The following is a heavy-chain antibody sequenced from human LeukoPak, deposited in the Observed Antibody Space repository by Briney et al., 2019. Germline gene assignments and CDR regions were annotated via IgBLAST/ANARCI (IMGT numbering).Heavy chain of an antibody. J-gene: IGHJ4*02. CDR3: AKEDPFTPFDY. CDR1: GLTLDDYA. V-gene: IGHV3-23*01. CDR2: ISGRGGRT. Sequence: SGGSQRLFCAPSGLTLDDYAMSWVRQAPGKGREWVSAISGRGGRTYYAHSVEGRLTISRDNSKNTLYLQMNRLRAEDTAVYYCAKEDPFTPFDYWGQGTLVTVSS.